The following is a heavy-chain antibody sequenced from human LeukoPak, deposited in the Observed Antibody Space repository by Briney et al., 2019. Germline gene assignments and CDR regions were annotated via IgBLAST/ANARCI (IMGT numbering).Heavy chain of an antibody. V-gene: IGHV3-30-3*01. D-gene: IGHD6-13*01. Sequence: GGSLRLSCAASGFTFSSNAMPWVRQAPGKGLEWVAVISYDASNEYYADSVKGRFTISRDNSKNTLYLQMNSLRGEDTSVYYCARGSGSSTRGWFDPWGQGTLVTVSS. CDR2: ISYDASNE. CDR1: GFTFSSNA. J-gene: IGHJ5*02. CDR3: ARGSGSSTRGWFDP.